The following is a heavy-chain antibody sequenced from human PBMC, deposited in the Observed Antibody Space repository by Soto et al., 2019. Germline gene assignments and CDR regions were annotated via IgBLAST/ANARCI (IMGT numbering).Heavy chain of an antibody. D-gene: IGHD4-4*01. J-gene: IGHJ5*02. CDR1: GGTFSSYA. CDR2: IIHLVGTA. V-gene: IGHV1-69*01. Sequence: QVQLVQSGAEVKKPGSSVKVSCKAYGGTFSSYAISWVRQAPGQGLEWMGGIIHLVGTANYARKFQGRVTITADESTSTAYMELSSLRSEDTAVSFCAGEGNTVTHCRWFDPWVQGTLVTVSS. CDR3: AGEGNTVTHCRWFDP.